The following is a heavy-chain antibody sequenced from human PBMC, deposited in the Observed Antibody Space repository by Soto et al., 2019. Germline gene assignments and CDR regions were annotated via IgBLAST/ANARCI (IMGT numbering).Heavy chain of an antibody. D-gene: IGHD6-19*01. V-gene: IGHV4-59*01. J-gene: IGHJ4*02. Sequence: SETLSLTCGVSGGSISGSYWSWIRQSPGKGLEWLGYVYYTGSTNYSPSLRSRVSISVDTSKNEFSLRLSSVTAADTAVYFCARSVAVPGAHIDYWGQGTQVTVSS. CDR2: VYYTGST. CDR3: ARSVAVPGAHIDY. CDR1: GGSISGSY.